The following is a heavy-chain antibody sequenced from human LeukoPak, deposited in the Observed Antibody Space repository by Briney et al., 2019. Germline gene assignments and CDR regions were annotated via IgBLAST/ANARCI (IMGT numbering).Heavy chain of an antibody. CDR2: ISSSSSYI. CDR3: ARDREGTNGVCHTDY. D-gene: IGHD2-8*01. Sequence: GGSLRLSCAASGFTFSSYSMNWVRQAPGKGLEWVSSISSSSSYIYYADSVKGRFTISRDNAKNSLYLQMNSLRAEDTAVYYCARDREGTNGVCHTDYWGQGTLVTVSS. CDR1: GFTFSSYS. J-gene: IGHJ4*02. V-gene: IGHV3-21*01.